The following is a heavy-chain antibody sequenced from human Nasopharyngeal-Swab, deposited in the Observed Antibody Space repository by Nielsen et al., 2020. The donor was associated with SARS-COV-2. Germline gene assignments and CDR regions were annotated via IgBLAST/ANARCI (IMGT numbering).Heavy chain of an antibody. CDR2: IFPPGST. CDR1: GGSISSHY. D-gene: IGHD3-22*01. J-gene: IGHJ4*02. Sequence: SETLSLTCTVSGGSISSHYWSWIRQPAGKGLEWIGRIFPPGSTNYNPSLKSRVTMSVDTSKNQFSLKLSSVTAADTAVYYCARGYDSSGYYYPLDYWGQGTLVTVSS. V-gene: IGHV4-4*07. CDR3: ARGYDSSGYYYPLDY.